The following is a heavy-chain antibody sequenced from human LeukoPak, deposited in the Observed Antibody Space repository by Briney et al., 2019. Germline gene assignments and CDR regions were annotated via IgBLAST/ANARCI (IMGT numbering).Heavy chain of an antibody. J-gene: IGHJ6*02. Sequence: GESLKISCQGSGYSFTSYWIGWVRQMPGKGLEWMGIIYPGDSDTRYSPSFQGQVTISADKSISTAYLQWSSLKASDTAMYYCAKQTYYYDSSGYYERNYYYYYGMDVWGQGTTVTVSS. CDR2: IYPGDSDT. D-gene: IGHD3-22*01. CDR3: AKQTYYYDSSGYYERNYYYYYGMDV. CDR1: GYSFTSYW. V-gene: IGHV5-51*01.